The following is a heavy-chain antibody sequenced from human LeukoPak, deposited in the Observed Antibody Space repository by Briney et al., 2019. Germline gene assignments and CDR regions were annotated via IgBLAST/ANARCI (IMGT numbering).Heavy chain of an antibody. CDR1: GFTFDDYA. CDR3: AKDIQAYCGGDCWVFDY. V-gene: IGHV3-9*01. D-gene: IGHD2-21*02. J-gene: IGHJ4*02. CDR2: ISWNSGSI. Sequence: PGGSLRLSCAASGFTFDDYAMHWVRQAPGKGLEWVSGISWNSGSIGYADSVKGRFTISRDNAKNSLYLQMNSLRAEDTALYYCAKDIQAYCGGDCWVFDYWGQGTLVTVSS.